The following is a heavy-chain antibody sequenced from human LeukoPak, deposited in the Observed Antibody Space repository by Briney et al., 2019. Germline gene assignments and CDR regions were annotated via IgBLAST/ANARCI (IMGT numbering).Heavy chain of an antibody. CDR3: ASRGLYYDSVHGF. J-gene: IGHJ4*02. CDR2: ISVGGSTK. D-gene: IGHD3-16*01. CDR1: GFTFSSYE. Sequence: PGGSLRLSCAASGFTFSSYEMNWVRQAPGKGLEWGSYISVGGSTKFYAASVKGRFSISRDNAKNPLYLQMNSLRAEDTAVYYCASRGLYYDSVHGFWGQGTLVTVSS. V-gene: IGHV3-48*03.